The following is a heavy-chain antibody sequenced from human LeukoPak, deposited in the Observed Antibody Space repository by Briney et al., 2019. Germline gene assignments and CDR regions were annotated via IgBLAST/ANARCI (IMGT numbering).Heavy chain of an antibody. CDR1: GGSISSYY. J-gene: IGHJ4*02. CDR2: IYYSGST. CDR3: ARGLSQAAAGDY. V-gene: IGHV4-59*01. D-gene: IGHD6-13*01. Sequence: PSETLSLTCTVSGGSISSYYWSWIRQPPGKGLEWIGYIYYSGSTNYNPSLKSRVTISVDTSKNQLSLKLSSVTAADTAVYYCARGLSQAAAGDYWGQGTLVTVSS.